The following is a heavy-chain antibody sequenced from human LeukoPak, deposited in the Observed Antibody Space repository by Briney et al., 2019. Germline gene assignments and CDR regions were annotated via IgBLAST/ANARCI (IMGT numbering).Heavy chain of an antibody. CDR1: GFTFSSYG. J-gene: IGHJ4*02. D-gene: IGHD5-24*01. CDR3: ARYRDDYHNWLGSDY. Sequence: GGSLRLSCAASGFTFSSYGMHWVRQAPGKGLEWVAVIWYDGSNKYYADSVKGRFTISRDNSKNTLYLQMNSLRAEDTAVYYFARYRDDYHNWLGSDYWGQGTLVTVSS. CDR2: IWYDGSNK. V-gene: IGHV3-33*01.